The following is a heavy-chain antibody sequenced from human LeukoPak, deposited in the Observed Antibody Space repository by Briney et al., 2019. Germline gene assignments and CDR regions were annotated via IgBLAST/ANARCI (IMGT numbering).Heavy chain of an antibody. J-gene: IGHJ5*02. V-gene: IGHV4-34*01. D-gene: IGHD3-10*01. CDR1: GGSFSGYY. Sequence: KPSETLSLTCAVYGGSFSGYYWSWIRQPPGKGLEWIGEINHSGSTNYNPSLKSRVTISVDTSKNQFSLKLSSVTAADTAVYYCARDRVLLWFGELLFQNWFDPWGQGTLVTVSS. CDR3: ARDRVLLWFGELLFQNWFDP. CDR2: INHSGST.